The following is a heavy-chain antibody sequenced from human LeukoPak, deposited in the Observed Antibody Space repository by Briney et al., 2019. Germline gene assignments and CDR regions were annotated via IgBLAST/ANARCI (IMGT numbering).Heavy chain of an antibody. J-gene: IGHJ3*02. CDR1: GFTFSSYS. CDR3: AKSLLTTASGTGRAFDI. D-gene: IGHD1-26*01. Sequence: GGSLRLSCAASGFTFSSYSMNWVRQAPGKGLEWVSYISGSSSTIYYADSVKGRFTISRDNAKNTLYLQMNSLRAEDTAKYYCAKSLLTTASGTGRAFDIWGQGTMVTVSS. CDR2: ISGSSSTI. V-gene: IGHV3-48*04.